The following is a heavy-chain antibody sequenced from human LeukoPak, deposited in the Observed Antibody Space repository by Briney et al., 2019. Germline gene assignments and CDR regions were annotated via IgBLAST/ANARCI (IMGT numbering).Heavy chain of an antibody. V-gene: IGHV3-7*01. Sequence: GGSLRLPCAASGFTFSSYWMSWVRQAPGKGLEWVANIKQDGSEKYYVDSVKGRFTISGDNAKNSLYLQMNSLRAEDTAIYYCARDHDFAFDIWGQGTMVTVSS. CDR3: ARDHDFAFDI. D-gene: IGHD1-1*01. J-gene: IGHJ3*02. CDR2: IKQDGSEK. CDR1: GFTFSSYW.